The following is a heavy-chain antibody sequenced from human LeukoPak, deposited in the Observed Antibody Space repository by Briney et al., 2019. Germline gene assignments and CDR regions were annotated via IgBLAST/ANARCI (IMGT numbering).Heavy chain of an antibody. Sequence: GGSLRLSCAASGFSFSSYSMSWVRQAPGKGLEWVSSISSSSSYIYYADSVKGRFTISRDNAKNSLYLQMNSLRAEDTAVYYCARDRGYCSSTSCGGYMDVRGKGTTVTISS. CDR2: ISSSSSYI. CDR3: ARDRGYCSSTSCGGYMDV. D-gene: IGHD2-2*01. CDR1: GFSFSSYS. V-gene: IGHV3-21*01. J-gene: IGHJ6*03.